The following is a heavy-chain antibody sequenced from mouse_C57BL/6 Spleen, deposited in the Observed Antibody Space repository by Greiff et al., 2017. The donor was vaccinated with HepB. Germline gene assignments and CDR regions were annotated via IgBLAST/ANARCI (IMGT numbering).Heavy chain of an antibody. Sequence: EVQGVESGGGLVQPGGSLKLSCAASGFTFSDYYMYWVRQTPEKRLEWVAYISNGGGSTYYPDTVKGRFTISRDNAKNTLYLQMSRLKSEDTAMYYCARGDDGYYWYFDVWGTGTTVTVSS. CDR3: ARGDDGYYWYFDV. D-gene: IGHD2-3*01. V-gene: IGHV5-12*01. J-gene: IGHJ1*03. CDR1: GFTFSDYY. CDR2: ISNGGGST.